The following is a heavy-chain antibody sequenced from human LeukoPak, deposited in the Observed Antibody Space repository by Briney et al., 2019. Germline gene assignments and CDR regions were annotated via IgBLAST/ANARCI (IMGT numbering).Heavy chain of an antibody. CDR1: GFTFDDYG. V-gene: IGHV3-20*04. D-gene: IGHD5-24*01. Sequence: PGGSLRLSCTASGFTFDDYGMSWVRHAPGEGLEWVSGKNWNGCSRPYADSVKGRFTISRDNAKNSLYLQMNSLRAEDTALYYCARDGRDGYSTFDYWGQGTLVTVFS. CDR3: ARDGRDGYSTFDY. CDR2: KNWNGCSR. J-gene: IGHJ4*02.